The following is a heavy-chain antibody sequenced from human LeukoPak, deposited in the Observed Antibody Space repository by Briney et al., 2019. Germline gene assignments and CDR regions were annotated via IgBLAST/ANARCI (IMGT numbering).Heavy chain of an antibody. V-gene: IGHV4-59*01. D-gene: IGHD2-15*01. CDR1: GGSISSYY. CDR2: IYYSGST. CDR3: ARTGRSGGSCYSGFDP. Sequence: SETLSLTCTVSGGSISSYYWSWIRQPPGKGLEWIGYIYYSGSTNYNPSLKSRVTISVDTSKNQFSLKLSSVTAADTAVYYCARTGRSGGSCYSGFDPWGQGTLVTVSS. J-gene: IGHJ5*02.